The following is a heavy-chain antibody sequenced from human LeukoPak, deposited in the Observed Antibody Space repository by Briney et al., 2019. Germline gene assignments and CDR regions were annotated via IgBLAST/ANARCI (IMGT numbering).Heavy chain of an antibody. J-gene: IGHJ4*02. CDR1: ELTFSGYW. Sequence: PGGSLRLSCAASELTFSGYWMNWVRQAPGKGLQWVGNIRQDGGQTHYSDSVKGRFTISRDNAKRSLYLQMNSLRPEDTAVYYCARDGHSSGSFDYWGQETLVTVSS. CDR2: IRQDGGQT. V-gene: IGHV3-7*01. D-gene: IGHD3-10*01. CDR3: ARDGHSSGSFDY.